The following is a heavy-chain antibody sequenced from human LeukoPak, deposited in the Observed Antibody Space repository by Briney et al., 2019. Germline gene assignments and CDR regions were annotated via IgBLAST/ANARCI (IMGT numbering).Heavy chain of an antibody. Sequence: GGSRRLSCSASGSTLSTYWMSWVRQAPGKGLEWVANMRRDGNEIYYLDSVRGRFTISRGNAKNSLYLQMNSLRAEDTAVYYCARLCWGSQLAGFDSWGQGTLVTVSS. J-gene: IGHJ4*02. D-gene: IGHD3-10*02. CDR3: ARLCWGSQLAGFDS. CDR1: GSTLSTYW. V-gene: IGHV3-7*01. CDR2: MRRDGNEI.